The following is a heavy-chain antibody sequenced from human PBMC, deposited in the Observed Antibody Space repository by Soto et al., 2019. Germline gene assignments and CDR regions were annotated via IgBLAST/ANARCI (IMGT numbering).Heavy chain of an antibody. Sequence: QVQLVESGGGVVRPGTSLRLSCAASRLTFSTYDMHWVRQAPGKGLEWVAMMWSDASREFYADSVKGRLSISRDNSKYTLFLQMNGLRVEGTGVYYCAGEPRGGAYDMDVWGQGATVTVSS. J-gene: IGHJ6*02. V-gene: IGHV3-33*01. CDR1: RLTFSTYD. CDR3: AGEPRGGAYDMDV. CDR2: MWSDASRE. D-gene: IGHD3-22*01.